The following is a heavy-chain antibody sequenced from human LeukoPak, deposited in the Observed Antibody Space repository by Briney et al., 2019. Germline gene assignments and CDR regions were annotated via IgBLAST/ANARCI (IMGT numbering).Heavy chain of an antibody. V-gene: IGHV4-59*01. Sequence: PSETLSLTCTVSGGSISSYYWSWIRQPPGKGLEWIGYIYYSGSTNYNPSLKSRVTISVDTSKNQFSLKPSSVTAADTAVYYCARGTGYSNPDYWGQGTLVTVSS. J-gene: IGHJ4*02. CDR3: ARGTGYSNPDY. D-gene: IGHD5-18*01. CDR1: GGSISSYY. CDR2: IYYSGST.